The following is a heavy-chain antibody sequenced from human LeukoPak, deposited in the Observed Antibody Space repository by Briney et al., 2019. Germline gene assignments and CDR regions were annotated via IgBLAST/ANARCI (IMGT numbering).Heavy chain of an antibody. Sequence: PSETLSLTCAVYGGSFSGYYWSWIRQPPGKGLEWIGEINHSGSTNYNPSLKSRVTISVDTSKNQFSLKLSSVTAADTAVYYCARGQPHFWSGYYSPYGMDVWGQGTTVTVSS. CDR3: ARGQPHFWSGYYSPYGMDV. J-gene: IGHJ6*02. D-gene: IGHD3-3*02. V-gene: IGHV4-34*01. CDR2: INHSGST. CDR1: GGSFSGYY.